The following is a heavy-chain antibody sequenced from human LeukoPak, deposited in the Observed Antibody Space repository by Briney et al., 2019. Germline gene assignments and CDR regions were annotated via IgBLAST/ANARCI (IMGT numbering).Heavy chain of an antibody. CDR2: IYTSGST. V-gene: IGHV4-4*07. CDR1: GGSISSYY. Sequence: SETLSLTCTVSGGSISSYYWSWIRQPAGKGLEGIGRIYTSGSTNYNPSLKSRVTMSVDTSKNQFSLKLSSVTAADTAVYYCARRGGYSSGRDAFDIWGQGTMVTVSS. CDR3: ARRGGYSSGRDAFDI. D-gene: IGHD6-25*01. J-gene: IGHJ3*02.